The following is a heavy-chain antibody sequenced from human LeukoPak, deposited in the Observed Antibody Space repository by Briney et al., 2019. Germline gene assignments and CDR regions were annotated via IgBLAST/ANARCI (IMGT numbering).Heavy chain of an antibody. D-gene: IGHD2-15*01. CDR1: GFTFSSYS. Sequence: GGSLRLSCAASGFTFSSYSMNWVRQAPGKGLEWVSSISSSSSYIYYADSVKGRFTISRGNAKNSLYLQMNSLRAEDTAVYYCARGYCSGGSCYLGAFDIWGQGTMVTVSS. CDR3: ARGYCSGGSCYLGAFDI. J-gene: IGHJ3*02. CDR2: ISSSSSYI. V-gene: IGHV3-21*01.